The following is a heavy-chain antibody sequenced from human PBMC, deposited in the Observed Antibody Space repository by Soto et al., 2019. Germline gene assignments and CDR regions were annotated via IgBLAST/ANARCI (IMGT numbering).Heavy chain of an antibody. V-gene: IGHV4-39*01. CDR1: GGPISSSSYY. CDR3: ARRTEYYYYGMDV. Sequence: PSETLSLTCTVSGGPISSSSYYWGWIRQPPGKGLEWIGSIYYSGSTYYNPSLKSRVTISVDTSKNQFSLKLSSVTAADTAVYYCARRTEYYYYGMDVWGQGTTVTVSS. J-gene: IGHJ6*02. D-gene: IGHD4-17*01. CDR2: IYYSGST.